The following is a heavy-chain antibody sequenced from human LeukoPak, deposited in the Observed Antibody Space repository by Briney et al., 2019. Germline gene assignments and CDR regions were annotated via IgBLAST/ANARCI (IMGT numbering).Heavy chain of an antibody. CDR3: ARGLYYDILTGSPYYYGMDV. CDR2: IKQDGSEK. Sequence: GGSLRLSCAASGFSFSIYWMSWVRQAPGKGLEWAASIKQDGSEKYNVDSVKGRFTISRDNAKNSLYLQMNSLRGEDTAVYYCARGLYYDILTGSPYYYGMDVWGQGTTVTVSS. J-gene: IGHJ6*02. V-gene: IGHV3-7*02. CDR1: GFSFSIYW. D-gene: IGHD3-9*01.